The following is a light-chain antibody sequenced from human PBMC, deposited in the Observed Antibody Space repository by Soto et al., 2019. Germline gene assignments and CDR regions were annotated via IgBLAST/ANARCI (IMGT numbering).Light chain of an antibody. V-gene: IGKV3-15*01. J-gene: IGKJ1*01. CDR2: GAS. CDR1: QSVSSD. Sequence: EIVMTQSPATLSVSPGERATLSCRASQSVSSDLAWYHQKPGQAPRLLIYGASTRATGIPARFSGSGSGTEFTLTINSLQSEDFAVYYCQQYNTWPRTFGQGTKVDI. CDR3: QQYNTWPRT.